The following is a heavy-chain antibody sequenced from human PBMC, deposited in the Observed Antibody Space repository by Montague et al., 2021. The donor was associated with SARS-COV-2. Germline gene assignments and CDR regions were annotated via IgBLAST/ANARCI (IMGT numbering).Heavy chain of an antibody. Sequence: SLRLSCAASGFYAMSWVRQAPGKGLEWVSVISGSGGNTYYADSVKGRFTISRDNSQNTLYLQMNSLRAEDTAVYYCAKAPTMVRGVYFDYWGQGTLVTVSS. CDR3: AKAPTMVRGVYFDY. J-gene: IGHJ4*02. V-gene: IGHV3-23*01. CDR1: GFYA. CDR2: ISGSGGNT. D-gene: IGHD3-10*01.